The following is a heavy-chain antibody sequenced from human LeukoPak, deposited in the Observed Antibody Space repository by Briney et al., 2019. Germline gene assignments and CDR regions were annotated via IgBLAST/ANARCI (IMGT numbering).Heavy chain of an antibody. CDR3: ARGGYYYDSSGYYLLDY. CDR2: ISSSSSYI. D-gene: IGHD3-22*01. J-gene: IGHJ4*02. V-gene: IGHV3-21*01. Sequence: PGGSLRLSCAASGFTFSSYSMNWVRQAPGKGLEWVSPISSSSSYIYYADSVKGRFTISRDNAKNSLYLQMNSLRAEDTAVYYCARGGYYYDSSGYYLLDYWGQGTLVTVSS. CDR1: GFTFSSYS.